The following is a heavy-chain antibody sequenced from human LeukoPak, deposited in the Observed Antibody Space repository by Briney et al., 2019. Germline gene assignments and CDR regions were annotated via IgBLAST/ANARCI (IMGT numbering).Heavy chain of an antibody. V-gene: IGHV3-74*01. J-gene: IGHJ1*01. Sequence: GGSLRLSCAASGFTFSTYWMHWVRQDPGKGLVWVSRISSDASITSYADPVKGRFTISRDNAKNTLYLQMNSLRAEDTALYYCARVLRTLVGATHRAEYFQHWGQGTLVTVSS. CDR2: ISSDASIT. CDR3: ARVLRTLVGATHRAEYFQH. D-gene: IGHD1-26*01. CDR1: GFTFSTYW.